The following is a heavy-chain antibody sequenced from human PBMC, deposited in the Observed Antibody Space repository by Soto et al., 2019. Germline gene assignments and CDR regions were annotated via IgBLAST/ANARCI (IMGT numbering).Heavy chain of an antibody. V-gene: IGHV4-59*01. CDR2: IYYSGST. D-gene: IGHD3-3*01. CDR1: GGSISSYY. CDR3: ARGYYDFWSGYSYYYYGMDV. Sequence: SETLSLTCTVSGGSISSYYWSWIRQPPGKGLEWIGYIYYSGSTNYNPSLKSRVTISVDTSKNQFSLKLSSVTAADTAVYYCARGYYDFWSGYSYYYYGMDVWGQGTTVTVSS. J-gene: IGHJ6*02.